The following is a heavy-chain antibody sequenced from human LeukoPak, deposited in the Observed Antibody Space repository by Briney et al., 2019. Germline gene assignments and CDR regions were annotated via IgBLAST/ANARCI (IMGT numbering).Heavy chain of an antibody. V-gene: IGHV3-30*18. J-gene: IGHJ5*02. D-gene: IGHD6-13*01. CDR3: AENGAAAWGWFDP. CDR2: ISYDGSNK. Sequence: GGSLRLSCAASGFTFSSYGMHWVRQAPGKGLEWVAVISYDGSNKYYADSVKGRFTISRDNSKNTLYLQMNSLRAEDTAVYYCAENGAAAWGWFDPWGQGTLVTVSS. CDR1: GFTFSSYG.